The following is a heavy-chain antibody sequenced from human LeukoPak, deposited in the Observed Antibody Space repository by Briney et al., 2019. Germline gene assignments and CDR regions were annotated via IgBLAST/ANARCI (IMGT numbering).Heavy chain of an antibody. V-gene: IGHV3-30*02. CDR1: GFTFSNYG. J-gene: IGHJ4*02. CDR3: AKGPYCSSTSCYTYSRGFFDY. Sequence: PGGSLRLSCAASGFTFSNYGMHWVRQAPGKGLEWVAFTRYDGSKKYHGDSVKGRFTISRDNSKNTLYLQMNSLRAEDTAVYYCAKGPYCSSTSCYTYSRGFFDYWGQGTLVTVSS. CDR2: TRYDGSKK. D-gene: IGHD2-2*02.